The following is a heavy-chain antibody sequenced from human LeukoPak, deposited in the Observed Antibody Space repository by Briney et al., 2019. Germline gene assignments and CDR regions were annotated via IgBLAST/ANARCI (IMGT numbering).Heavy chain of an antibody. V-gene: IGHV3-21*01. CDR2: ISGGSTYI. J-gene: IGHJ3*02. CDR1: GFTFSSHS. Sequence: GGSLRLSCAASGFTFSSHSMIWVRQAPGKGLEWISSISGGSTYIYYADSVRGRFTISRDNAKNSLYLQMNSLRGEDTALYYCARDDVTTNGGVIADSRLFDIWGQGTMVTVSS. CDR3: ARDDVTTNGGVIADSRLFDI. D-gene: IGHD2-8*02.